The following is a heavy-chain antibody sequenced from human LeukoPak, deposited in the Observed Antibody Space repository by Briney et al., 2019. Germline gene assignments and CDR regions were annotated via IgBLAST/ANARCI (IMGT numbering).Heavy chain of an antibody. Sequence: ASVTVSCKASGYTFTSYEINWVRQATGQGLEWMGWMNPNSGDTAYAQKFQDRVTMTRSTSISTAYMELSSLRSEDTAVYYCARGLGSYDSSELTWPMISFWGQGTLVTVSS. J-gene: IGHJ4*02. CDR1: GYTFTSYE. V-gene: IGHV1-8*01. D-gene: IGHD3-22*01. CDR3: ARGLGSYDSSELTWPMISF. CDR2: MNPNSGDT.